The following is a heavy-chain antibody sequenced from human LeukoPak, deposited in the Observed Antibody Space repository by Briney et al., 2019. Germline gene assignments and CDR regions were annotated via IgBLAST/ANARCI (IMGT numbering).Heavy chain of an antibody. J-gene: IGHJ4*02. Sequence: SLRLSCAASGFTFDDYAMHWVRQAPGKGLEWVSGISWNSGSIGYADSVKGRFTISRDNAKNSLYLQMNSLRAEDTALYYCAKGEPMTIVYYFDYWGQGTLVTVSS. D-gene: IGHD4/OR15-4a*01. CDR1: GFTFDDYA. CDR3: AKGEPMTIVYYFDY. V-gene: IGHV3-9*01. CDR2: ISWNSGSI.